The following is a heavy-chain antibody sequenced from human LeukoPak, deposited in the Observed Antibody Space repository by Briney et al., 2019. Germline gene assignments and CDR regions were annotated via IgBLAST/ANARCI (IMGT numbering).Heavy chain of an antibody. CDR3: AKDLFDYGGNPALLIH. CDR1: GFTFSSYG. J-gene: IGHJ4*02. Sequence: PGGSLRLSCAASGFTFSSYGMHWVRQAPGKGLEWVAFIRYDGSNKYYADSVKGRFTISRDNSKNTLYLQMNSLRAEDTAVYYCAKDLFDYGGNPALLIHWGQGTLVTVSS. D-gene: IGHD4-23*01. V-gene: IGHV3-30*02. CDR2: IRYDGSNK.